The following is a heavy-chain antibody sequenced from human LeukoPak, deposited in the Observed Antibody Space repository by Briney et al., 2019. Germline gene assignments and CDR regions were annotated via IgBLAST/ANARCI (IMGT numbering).Heavy chain of an antibody. V-gene: IGHV1-2*02. CDR1: GYTFTGYY. CDR2: INPNSGGT. D-gene: IGHD3-16*02. CDR3: ALLYDYVWGSYRRVDY. Sequence: GASVKVSCKASGYTFTGYYMHWVRQAPGQGLEWMGWINPNSGGTNYAQKFQGRVTMTRDTSISTAYMELSRLRPDDTAVYYCALLYDYVWGSYRRVDYWGQGTLVTVSS. J-gene: IGHJ4*02.